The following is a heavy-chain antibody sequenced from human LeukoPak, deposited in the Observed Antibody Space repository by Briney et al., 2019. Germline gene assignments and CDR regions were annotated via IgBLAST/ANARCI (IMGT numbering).Heavy chain of an antibody. Sequence: GGSLRLSCAVSGFTFSSHWVSWVRQAPGKGLEWVAYIKEDGSEKYYVDSVKGRFTVSRDNAKNSLYLEMSSLRAEDTAVYYCARDWASATQASLDYWGQGTLVTVSS. V-gene: IGHV3-7*03. CDR1: GFTFSSHW. D-gene: IGHD3-10*01. J-gene: IGHJ4*02. CDR3: ARDWASATQASLDY. CDR2: IKEDGSEK.